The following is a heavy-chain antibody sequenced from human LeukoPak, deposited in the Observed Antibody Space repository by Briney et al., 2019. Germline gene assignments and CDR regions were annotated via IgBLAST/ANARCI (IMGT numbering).Heavy chain of an antibody. V-gene: IGHV1-2*02. D-gene: IGHD3-10*01. CDR3: ARRMVRGVIMTDWFDP. CDR1: GYTFTGYY. J-gene: IGHJ5*02. CDR2: INPNSGGT. Sequence: ASVKVSSKASGYTFTGYYMHWVRQAPGQGLGWMGWINPNSGGTNYAQKFQGRVTMTRDTSISTAYMELSRLRSHDTAVYYCARRMVRGVIMTDWFDPWGQGTLVTVSS.